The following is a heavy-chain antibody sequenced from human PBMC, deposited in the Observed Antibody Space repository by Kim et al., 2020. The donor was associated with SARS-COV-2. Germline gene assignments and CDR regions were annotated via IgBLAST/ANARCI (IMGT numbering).Heavy chain of an antibody. CDR2: INHSGST. CDR3: ARETTLYGMDV. J-gene: IGHJ6*02. V-gene: IGHV4-34*01. Sequence: SETLSLTCAVYGGSFSGYYWSWIRQPPGKGLEWIGEINHSGSTNYNPSLKSRVTISVDTSKNQFSLKLSSVTAADTAVYYCARETTLYGMDVWGQGTTVTVSS. CDR1: GGSFSGYY. D-gene: IGHD1-7*01.